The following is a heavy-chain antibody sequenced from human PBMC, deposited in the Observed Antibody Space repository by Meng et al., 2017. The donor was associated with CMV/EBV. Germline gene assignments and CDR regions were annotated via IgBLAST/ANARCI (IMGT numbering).Heavy chain of an antibody. CDR2: IYYSGST. CDR1: GGSVSSGSYY. D-gene: IGHD6-6*01. V-gene: IGHV4-61*01. Sequence: SETLSLTCTVSGGSVSSGSYYWSWIRQPPGKGLEWIGYIYYSGSTNYNPSLKSRVTISVDTSKNQFSLKLGSVTAADTAVYYCARDSSSSVIEGFDYWGQGTLVTVSS. CDR3: ARDSSSSVIEGFDY. J-gene: IGHJ4*02.